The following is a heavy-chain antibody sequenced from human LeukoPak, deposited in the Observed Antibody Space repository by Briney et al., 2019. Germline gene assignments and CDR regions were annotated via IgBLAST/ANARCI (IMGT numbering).Heavy chain of an antibody. CDR2: VSTSSDYI. D-gene: IGHD1-26*01. CDR3: ARAGSGSRGAFDY. J-gene: IGHJ4*02. CDR1: GFTFSSYS. V-gene: IGHV3-21*01. Sequence: GGSLRLSCAASGFTFSSYSMNWVRQAPGKGLEWVASVSTSSDYIYYADSLKGRFTISRDNAKNSLYLQMNSLRAEDTAVYYCARAGSGSRGAFDYWGQGTLVTVSS.